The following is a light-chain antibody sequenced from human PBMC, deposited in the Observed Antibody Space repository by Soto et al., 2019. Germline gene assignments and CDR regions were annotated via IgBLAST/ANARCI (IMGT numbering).Light chain of an antibody. V-gene: IGLV1-51*01. J-gene: IGLJ2*01. CDR3: DTWDTGLSAVV. Sequence: QSVLTQPPSVSAAPGQRVTISCSGSNSNIGSNSVSWYQQLPGTAPKLLIHDNNKRPSGIPDRFSGSKSGTSATLGITGLQTGDEADYYCDTWDTGLSAVVFGGGTKVTVL. CDR1: NSNIGSNS. CDR2: DNN.